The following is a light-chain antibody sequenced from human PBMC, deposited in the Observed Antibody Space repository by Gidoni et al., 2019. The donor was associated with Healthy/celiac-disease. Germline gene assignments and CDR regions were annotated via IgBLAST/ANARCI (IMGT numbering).Light chain of an antibody. J-gene: IGKJ4*02. Sequence: VFTQSPGNLSLSPGERATLSCRASQSVSSSYLAWYQQKPGQAPRLLIYGASSRATGIPDRFSGSGSGTDFTLTISRLEPEDFAVYYCQQYGSSPRTFGGGTKVEIK. CDR3: QQYGSSPRT. CDR1: QSVSSSY. CDR2: GAS. V-gene: IGKV3-20*01.